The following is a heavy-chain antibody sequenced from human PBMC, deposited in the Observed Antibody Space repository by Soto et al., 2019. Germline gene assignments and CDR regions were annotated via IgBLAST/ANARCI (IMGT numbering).Heavy chain of an antibody. V-gene: IGHV3-9*01. Sequence: SLKISCKGSGYIFTSYWIGWVRQIPGKGLQWVSGISWSTSSIGYGASLRGRFLISRDNANNSLYLRVNDLRPEDTTLYYCGKASYSNSWSPIDYWGQGTMVTVSS. D-gene: IGHD3-3*01. CDR2: ISWSTSSI. CDR1: GYIFTSYW. CDR3: GKASYSNSWSPIDY. J-gene: IGHJ4*02.